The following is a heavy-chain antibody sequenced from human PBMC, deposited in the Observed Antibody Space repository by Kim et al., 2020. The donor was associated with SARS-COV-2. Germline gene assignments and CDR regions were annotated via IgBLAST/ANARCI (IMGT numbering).Heavy chain of an antibody. D-gene: IGHD2-15*01. Sequence: YNPSLKSRVTISVDTSKNQFSLKLSSVTAADTAVYYCARDRLSGGSRFDPWGQGTLVTVSS. J-gene: IGHJ5*02. V-gene: IGHV4-31*02. CDR3: ARDRLSGGSRFDP.